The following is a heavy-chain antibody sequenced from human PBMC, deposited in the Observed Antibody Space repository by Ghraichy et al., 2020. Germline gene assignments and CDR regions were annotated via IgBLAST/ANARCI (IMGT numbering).Heavy chain of an antibody. CDR3: VATVTGTPMHPYFDC. CDR1: GFYFNIVW. J-gene: IGHJ4*02. Sequence: GGSLRLSCAASGFYFNIVWMNWVRQAPGKGLEWVGRIKSGGTTEYGAPVNGRFIISRDDSRSTVYLDMNSLKSEDTAVYYCVATVTGTPMHPYFDCWGQGTLVTVSS. CDR2: IKSGGTT. D-gene: IGHD6-19*01. V-gene: IGHV3-15*05.